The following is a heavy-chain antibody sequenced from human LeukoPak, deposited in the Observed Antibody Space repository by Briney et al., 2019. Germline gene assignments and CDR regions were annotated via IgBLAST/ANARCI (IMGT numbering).Heavy chain of an antibody. V-gene: IGHV3-23*01. Sequence: GGSLRLSCAASGFTFSSYAMSWVRQAPGKGLEWVSAISGSGDSTYYGDSVKGRFAISRDNSKNTLYLQMNSLRAEDTAVYYCAKTRPLDSSSWSHGDYWGQGTLVTVSS. D-gene: IGHD6-13*01. CDR3: AKTRPLDSSSWSHGDY. CDR1: GFTFSSYA. CDR2: ISGSGDST. J-gene: IGHJ4*02.